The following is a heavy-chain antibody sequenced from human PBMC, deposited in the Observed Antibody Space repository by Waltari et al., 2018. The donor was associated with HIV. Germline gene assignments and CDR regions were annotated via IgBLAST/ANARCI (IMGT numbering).Heavy chain of an antibody. D-gene: IGHD6-19*01. CDR2: IRSKTNGGTT. J-gene: IGHJ6*04. CDR3: SRNVGALAGNYYYYGMDV. Sequence: EVQLVESGGGVVQPGRSLRLSRTASGFTFGDSAFSWFCQAQGKGLEGVSIIRSKTNGGTTQYAASLKGRFTISRDDSKGIAYLQMNSLKTEYTAVYYCSRNVGALAGNYYYYGMDVWGEGTTVTVSS. CDR1: GFTFGDSA. V-gene: IGHV3-49*03.